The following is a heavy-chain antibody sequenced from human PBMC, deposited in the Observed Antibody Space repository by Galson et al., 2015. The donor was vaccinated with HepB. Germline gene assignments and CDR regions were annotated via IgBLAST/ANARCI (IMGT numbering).Heavy chain of an antibody. V-gene: IGHV3-48*02. CDR3: ARPPIYSSSWYFDL. Sequence: SLRLSCAASGFTFSSYSMNWVRQAPGKGLEWVSYISSSSSTIYYADSVKGRFTISRDNAKNSLYLQMNSLRDEDTAVYYCARPPIYSSSWYFDLWGRGTLVTVSS. J-gene: IGHJ2*01. D-gene: IGHD6-13*01. CDR1: GFTFSSYS. CDR2: ISSSSSTI.